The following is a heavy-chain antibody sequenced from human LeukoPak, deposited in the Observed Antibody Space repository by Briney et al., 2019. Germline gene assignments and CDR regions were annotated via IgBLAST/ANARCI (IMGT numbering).Heavy chain of an antibody. D-gene: IGHD2-2*01. CDR3: ARDYCSSTSCYVWH. V-gene: IGHV3-23*01. CDR1: GFTFSSYA. J-gene: IGHJ4*02. Sequence: GGSLRLSCAASGFTFSSYAMSWVRQAPGKGLEWVSCISENGDETYYADSVKGRFTISRDNAKNTPYLQMNSLRAEDTAVYYCARDYCSSTSCYVWHWGQGTLVTVSS. CDR2: ISENGDET.